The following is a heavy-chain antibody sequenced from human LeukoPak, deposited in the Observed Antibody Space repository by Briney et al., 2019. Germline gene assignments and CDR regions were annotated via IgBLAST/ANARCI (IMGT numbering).Heavy chain of an antibody. CDR1: GFTFSSYA. D-gene: IGHD2-15*01. CDR2: ISYDGSNK. J-gene: IGHJ3*02. V-gene: IGHV3-30*04. Sequence: PGGSLRLSSAASGFTFSSYAMHWVRQAPGKGLEWVAVISYDGSNKYYADSVKGRFTISRDNSKNTLYLQMNSLRAEDTAVYYCARDDCSGGSCYLYAFDIWGQGTMVTVSS. CDR3: ARDDCSGGSCYLYAFDI.